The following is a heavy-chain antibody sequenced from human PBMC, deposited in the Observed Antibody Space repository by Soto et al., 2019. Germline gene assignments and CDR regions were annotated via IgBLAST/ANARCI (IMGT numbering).Heavy chain of an antibody. D-gene: IGHD3-22*01. CDR3: ARETTYYYDSSGYPLDY. V-gene: IGHV4-4*02. CDR1: GGSISSSNW. J-gene: IGHJ4*02. CDR2: IYHSGST. Sequence: SETLSLTCTVSGGSISSSNWWSWVRQPPGKGLEWIGEIYHSGSTNYNPSLKSRVTISVDKSKNQFSLKLSSVTAADTAVYYCARETTYYYDSSGYPLDYWGQGTLVTVSS.